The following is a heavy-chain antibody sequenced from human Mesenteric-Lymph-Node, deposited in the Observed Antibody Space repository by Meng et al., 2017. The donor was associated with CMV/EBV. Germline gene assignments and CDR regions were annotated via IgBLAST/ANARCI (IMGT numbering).Heavy chain of an antibody. Sequence: GESLKISCAASGFTFSTYSMNWVRQAPGKGLEWVSSISSSSSYIYYADSVKGRFTISRDNAKKSLYLQMNSLRAEDTAVYYCARGRSGSSGWYRAGGTGFAFDIWGQGTMVTVSS. CDR3: ARGRSGSSGWYRAGGTGFAFDI. V-gene: IGHV3-21*01. J-gene: IGHJ3*02. CDR1: GFTFSTYS. D-gene: IGHD6-19*01. CDR2: ISSSSSYI.